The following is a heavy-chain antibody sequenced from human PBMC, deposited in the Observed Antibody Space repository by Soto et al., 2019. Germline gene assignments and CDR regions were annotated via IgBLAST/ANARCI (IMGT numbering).Heavy chain of an antibody. Sequence: PGGSLRLSCTTSGFTSGDHDMSWLRQAPGKGLEWLGFIRGKAYGGTTEYAASVKGRFAMSRDDSQGIAYLQMNSLKTEDTAVYYCARVGCTSTSCYYLFDFWGQGSLVTVSS. CDR3: ARVGCTSTSCYYLFDF. J-gene: IGHJ4*02. CDR2: IRGKAYGGTT. CDR1: GFTSGDHD. V-gene: IGHV3-49*03. D-gene: IGHD2-2*01.